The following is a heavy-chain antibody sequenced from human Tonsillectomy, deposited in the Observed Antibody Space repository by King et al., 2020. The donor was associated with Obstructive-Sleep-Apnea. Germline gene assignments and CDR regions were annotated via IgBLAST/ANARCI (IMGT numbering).Heavy chain of an antibody. CDR3: AKNGGDIVVVPADTYYYYGMDV. Sequence: VQLVESGGGVVQPGRSLRLSCAASGFTFSSYGMHWVRQAPGKGLEWVAVIWDDGSNKYYADSVKGRFTISRDNSKNTLYLQMNSLRAEDTALYYCAKNGGDIVVVPADTYYYYGMDVWGQGTTVTVSS. D-gene: IGHD2-2*01. CDR2: IWDDGSNK. J-gene: IGHJ6*02. V-gene: IGHV3-33*06. CDR1: GFTFSSYG.